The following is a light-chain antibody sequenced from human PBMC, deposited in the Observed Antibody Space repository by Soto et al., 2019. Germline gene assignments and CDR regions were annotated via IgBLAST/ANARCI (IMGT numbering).Light chain of an antibody. CDR3: QQYNSYALT. CDR2: DAS. V-gene: IGKV1-5*01. J-gene: IGKJ1*01. Sequence: DIQMTQSPSTLSASVGDRVTITCRASQSISSWLAWYQQKPGKAPKLLIYDASSLESVVPSRFSGSGSGKEFTLTISSMQPDDFATYYCQQYNSYALTVGQGTKVEIK. CDR1: QSISSW.